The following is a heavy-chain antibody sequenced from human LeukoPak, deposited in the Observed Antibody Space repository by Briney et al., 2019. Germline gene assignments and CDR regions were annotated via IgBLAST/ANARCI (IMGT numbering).Heavy chain of an antibody. V-gene: IGHV4-30-2*01. Sequence: TSETLSLTCAVPGGSISSGGYSWSWIRQPPGKGLEWIGYIYHSGSTYYNPSLKSRVTISVDRSKNQFSLKLSSVTAADTAVYYCARGGGITGTTGAFDIWGQGTMVTVSS. J-gene: IGHJ3*02. CDR2: IYHSGST. CDR1: GGSISSGGYS. CDR3: ARGGGITGTTGAFDI. D-gene: IGHD1-7*01.